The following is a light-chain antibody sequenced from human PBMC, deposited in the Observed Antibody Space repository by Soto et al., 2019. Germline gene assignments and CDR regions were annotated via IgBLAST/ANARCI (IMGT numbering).Light chain of an antibody. CDR1: NIGSKG. Sequence: SYELTQPPSVSVAPGKTARITCGGNNIGSKGVHWYQQKPGQAAVLVIYYNTDRPSWIPERFSGSNSGNTATLTISRVEAGDEADYYCQVWDRSNDHVIFGGGTKLTVL. CDR3: QVWDRSNDHVI. J-gene: IGLJ2*01. CDR2: YNT. V-gene: IGLV3-21*04.